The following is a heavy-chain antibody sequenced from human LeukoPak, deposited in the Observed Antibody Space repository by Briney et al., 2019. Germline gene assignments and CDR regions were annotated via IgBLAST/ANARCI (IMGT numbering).Heavy chain of an antibody. D-gene: IGHD1-1*01. CDR3: VKDQAGTTRNAFDI. J-gene: IGHJ3*02. Sequence: PGGSLRLSCSVSGLSFSRYPIHWVRQAPGKGLEYVSAISSNGGSTYYADSVKGRFTISRDNSKNTLYLQMSSLRGEDTAVYYCVKDQAGTTRNAFDIWGQGTMVTVSS. CDR1: GLSFSRYP. CDR2: ISSNGGST. V-gene: IGHV3-64D*06.